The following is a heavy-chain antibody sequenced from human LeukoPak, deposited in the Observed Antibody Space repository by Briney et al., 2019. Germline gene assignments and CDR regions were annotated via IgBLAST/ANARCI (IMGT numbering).Heavy chain of an antibody. J-gene: IGHJ4*02. V-gene: IGHV4-39*01. CDR1: GGSISSTTYY. D-gene: IGHD3-3*01. CDR2: IYYSGST. CDR3: ARHNHAFWRMFDY. Sequence: PSETLSLTCTVSGGSISSTTYYWGWIRQPPGKGLEWIGSIYYSGSTYFNPSLKSRVTISVDTSKNQFSLKLSSVTAADTAVYYCARHNHAFWRMFDYWGQGTLVSVSS.